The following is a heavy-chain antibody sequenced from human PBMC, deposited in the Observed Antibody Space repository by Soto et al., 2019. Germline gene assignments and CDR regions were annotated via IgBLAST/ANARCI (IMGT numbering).Heavy chain of an antibody. CDR1: GYSISAYY. V-gene: IGHV1-2*02. Sequence: QVQLVQSGTEVKKPGASVKVSCQASGYSISAYYIHWVRQAPGQGLEWMGWIDPKNGGTVSAQKFQGRLTMTRGTSNSTVYMDLSGLTSDDPALYYCGRDDYGVFPYWGQGSLVTVSS. D-gene: IGHD3-10*01. CDR3: GRDDYGVFPY. CDR2: IDPKNGGT. J-gene: IGHJ4*02.